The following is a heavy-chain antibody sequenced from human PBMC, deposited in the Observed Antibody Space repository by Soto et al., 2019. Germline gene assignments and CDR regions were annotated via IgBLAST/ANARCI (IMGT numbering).Heavy chain of an antibody. Sequence: LRLSCAASGFTFSTYGMSWVRQTPEKGLEWVSGISGGGSTTYYADSVKGRFTISRDNSKNTLYLQMNSLRAEDTAVYYCAKDLAPLGTVSRYFDDWGHGALVTVS. CDR2: ISGGGSTT. V-gene: IGHV3-23*01. CDR3: AKDLAPLGTVSRYFDD. D-gene: IGHD3-3*02. J-gene: IGHJ4*01. CDR1: GFTFSTYG.